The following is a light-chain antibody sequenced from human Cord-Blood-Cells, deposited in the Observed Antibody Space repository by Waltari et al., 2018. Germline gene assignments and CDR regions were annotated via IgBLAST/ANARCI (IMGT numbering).Light chain of an antibody. J-gene: IGKJ5*01. CDR2: AAS. V-gene: IGKV1-NL1*01. Sequence: DIQMTQSPSSLYASVGERITITCRASQGISNSLAWYQQKPGKAPKLLLYAASRLESGVPSRFSGSGSGTDYTLTISSLQPEDFATYYCQQYYSTPITFGQGTRLEIK. CDR3: QQYYSTPIT. CDR1: QGISNS.